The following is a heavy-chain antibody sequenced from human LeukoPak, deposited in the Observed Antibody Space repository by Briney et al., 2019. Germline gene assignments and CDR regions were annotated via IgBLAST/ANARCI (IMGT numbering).Heavy chain of an antibody. CDR3: ARGPMGYSDDNWFDP. CDR1: GGTFSSYA. J-gene: IGHJ5*02. CDR2: IIPLFGTA. Sequence: SVKVSCKASGGTFSSYAISWVRQAPGQGLEWMGGIIPLFGTANYAQKFQGRVTITADESTSTAYMELSSLRSEDTAVYYCARGPMGYSDDNWFDPWGQGTLVTVSS. D-gene: IGHD6-13*01. V-gene: IGHV1-69*13.